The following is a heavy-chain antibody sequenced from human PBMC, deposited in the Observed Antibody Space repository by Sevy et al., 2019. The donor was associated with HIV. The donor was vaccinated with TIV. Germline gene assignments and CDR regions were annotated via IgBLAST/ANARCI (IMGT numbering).Heavy chain of an antibody. CDR2: IYDSGST. Sequence: SETLSRTCTVSDGSISIYHWSWIRQPPGKGLEWIGVIYDSGSTNCNPSLKSRVTISVDTSKNQFSLKVSSVTAADTAVYFCARRGYDSSGYYNAFDIWGQGTMVTVSS. V-gene: IGHV4-59*01. CDR3: ARRGYDSSGYYNAFDI. D-gene: IGHD3-22*01. J-gene: IGHJ3*02. CDR1: DGSISIYH.